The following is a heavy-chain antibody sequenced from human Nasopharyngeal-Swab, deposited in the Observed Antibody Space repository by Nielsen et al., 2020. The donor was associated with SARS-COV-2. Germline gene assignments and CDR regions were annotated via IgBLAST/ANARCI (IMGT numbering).Heavy chain of an antibody. CDR1: GGSFSGYY. D-gene: IGHD3-10*01. CDR2: INHSGST. Sequence: SETLSLTCAVYGGSFSGYYWSWIRQPPGKGLEWIGEINHSGSTNYNPSLKSRVTISVDTSKNQFSLKLSSVTAADTAVYYCAGGRVLLWFGEFPYYFDYWGQGTLVTVSS. V-gene: IGHV4-34*01. J-gene: IGHJ4*02. CDR3: AGGRVLLWFGEFPYYFDY.